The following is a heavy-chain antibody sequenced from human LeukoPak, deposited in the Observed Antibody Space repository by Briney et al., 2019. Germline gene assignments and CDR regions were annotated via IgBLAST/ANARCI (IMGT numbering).Heavy chain of an antibody. V-gene: IGHV3-33*07. CDR3: ARANYYSSGSYYGMDV. CDR2: IWYDGSNK. J-gene: IGHJ6*02. Sequence: PGGSLRLSCAASGFTFSQYWMSWVRQAPGKGLEWVALIWYDGSNKYYVESVKGRFTISRDNSKSTLYLQMNSLRAEDTAVYYCARANYYSSGSYYGMDVWGQGTTVTVSS. CDR1: GFTFSQYW. D-gene: IGHD3-10*01.